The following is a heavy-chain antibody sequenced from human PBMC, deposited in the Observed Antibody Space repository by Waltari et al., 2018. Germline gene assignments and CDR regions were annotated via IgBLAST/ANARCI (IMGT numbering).Heavy chain of an antibody. J-gene: IGHJ3*02. CDR2: CDGGVRR. D-gene: IGHD3-10*01. CDR3: AGETLLWFGDLGGAFDI. Sequence: EVQLVESGGGLIQPGGSLRLSCAASGFTVSSNYMSWVRQAPGKGLEWVSVCDGGVRRYYQDSVKGRFTISRDNSKNTLYLQMNSRRAEDTAVYYCAGETLLWFGDLGGAFDIWGQGTMVTVSS. V-gene: IGHV3-53*01. CDR1: GFTVSSNY.